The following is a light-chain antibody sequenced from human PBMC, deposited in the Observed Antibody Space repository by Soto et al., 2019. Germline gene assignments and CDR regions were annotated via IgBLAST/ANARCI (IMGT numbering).Light chain of an antibody. CDR2: AAS. Sequence: EIIMTQSPAPLSLSPGERATLSCRASQSVSSSYLSWYQQKPGQAPSLLIYAASTRATGIPARFSGSGSGTDFTLTISSLQPEYGAVYYGQQDYNLPRTLGQGTKV. CDR3: QQDYNLPRT. CDR1: QSVSSSY. J-gene: IGKJ1*01. V-gene: IGKV3D-7*01.